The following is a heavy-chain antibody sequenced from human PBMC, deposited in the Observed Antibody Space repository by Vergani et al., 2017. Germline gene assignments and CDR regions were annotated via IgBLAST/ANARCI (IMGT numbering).Heavy chain of an antibody. CDR1: GYTFTSYY. D-gene: IGHD3-22*01. CDR3: TRGWYYNSIAYWAY. V-gene: IGHV1-46*03. Sequence: QVQLVQSGAEVKKPGASVKVSCKASGYTFTSYYMHWVRQAPGQGLEWMGIINPSGGSTSYAQKFQGRVTMTRDTSTTTVYMELSRLESADTDLYYSTRGWYYNSIAYWAYWGQGTLVTVSS. CDR2: INPSGGST. J-gene: IGHJ4*02.